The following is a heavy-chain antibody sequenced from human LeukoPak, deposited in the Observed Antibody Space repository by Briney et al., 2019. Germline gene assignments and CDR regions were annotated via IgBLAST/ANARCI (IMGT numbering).Heavy chain of an antibody. V-gene: IGHV3-30-3*01. J-gene: IGHJ1*01. CDR3: ASGGDTDSRYFKY. CDR1: GFTFGSYA. D-gene: IGHD3-22*01. CDR2: ISYDGSNE. Sequence: PGGSLRLSCAASGFTFGSYAMHWVRQAPGKGLEWVTVISYDGSNEYYADSVKGRITISRDNSKDTLYLQMSSLRAEDTAVYYCASGGDTDSRYFKYWGQGTLVTVSS.